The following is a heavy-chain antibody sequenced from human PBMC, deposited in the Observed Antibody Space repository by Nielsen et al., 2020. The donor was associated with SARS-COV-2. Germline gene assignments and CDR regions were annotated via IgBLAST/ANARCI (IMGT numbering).Heavy chain of an antibody. CDR3: TGSRGPFDY. Sequence: GESLKISCAASGFTFSSFWMNWVRQAPGKGLEWVSFISLSDDSKHYADSVKGRFTISRDNANNSLFLQMNSLRAEDTAVYYCTGSRGPFDYWGQGTLVTVSS. CDR1: GFTFSSFW. V-gene: IGHV3-48*04. CDR2: ISLSDDSK. J-gene: IGHJ4*02.